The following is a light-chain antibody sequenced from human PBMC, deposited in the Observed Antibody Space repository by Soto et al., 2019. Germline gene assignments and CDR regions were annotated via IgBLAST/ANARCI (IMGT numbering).Light chain of an antibody. CDR3: ISFRSGYTFA. J-gene: IGLJ1*01. CDR2: EVT. CDR1: SSDVGGYNY. V-gene: IGLV2-14*01. Sequence: QSALTQPASVSGSPGQSIAISCTGTSSDVGGYNYVSWYQQHPNKAPKLMIYEVTNRPSGVSDRFSGSKSGNTASLTISGLQAEDEADYYCISFRSGYTFAFGTGTKVTVL.